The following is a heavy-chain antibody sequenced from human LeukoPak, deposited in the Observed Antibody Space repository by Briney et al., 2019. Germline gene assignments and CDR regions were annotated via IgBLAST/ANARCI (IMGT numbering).Heavy chain of an antibody. CDR2: INAGNGNT. V-gene: IGHV1-3*01. J-gene: IGHJ6*02. CDR1: GYTFTSYA. CDR3: ASRWGGSYYYYYGMDV. Sequence: ASVKVSCKASGYTFTSYAMHWVRQAPGQRLEWMGWINAGNGNTKYSQKFQGRVTITRDTSASTAYMELSSLRSEDTAVYYCASRWGGSYYYYYGMDVRGQGTTVTVSS. D-gene: IGHD1-26*01.